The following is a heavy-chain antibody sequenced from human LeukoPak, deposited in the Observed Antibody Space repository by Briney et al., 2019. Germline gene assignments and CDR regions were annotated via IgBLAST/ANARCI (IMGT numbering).Heavy chain of an antibody. CDR1: GFTFSNSA. Sequence: PGGSLRLSCAACGFTFSNSAMSWVRQAPGKGLEWVSTLSGSGITTYYADSVKGRFTISRDNSKNTLYLQMNSLRAEDTAVYYCVKGIYSSGWSYFDYWGHGTLVTVSS. CDR3: VKGIYSSGWSYFDY. CDR2: LSGSGITT. D-gene: IGHD6-19*01. J-gene: IGHJ4*01. V-gene: IGHV3-23*01.